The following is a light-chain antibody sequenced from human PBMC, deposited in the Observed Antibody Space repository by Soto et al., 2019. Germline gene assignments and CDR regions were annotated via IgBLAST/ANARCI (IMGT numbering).Light chain of an antibody. J-gene: IGKJ1*01. CDR2: DTS. CDR3: QQRSTWPVT. CDR1: QSVSSY. V-gene: IGKV3-11*01. Sequence: EIVLTQSPATLSLSPGEGATLSCRASQSVSSYLAWYQQKPGQAPRLLIYDTSNRATGIPARFSGSGSATDFTLIISSPEPEDFAVYYCQQRSTWPVTFGLGTKVDIK.